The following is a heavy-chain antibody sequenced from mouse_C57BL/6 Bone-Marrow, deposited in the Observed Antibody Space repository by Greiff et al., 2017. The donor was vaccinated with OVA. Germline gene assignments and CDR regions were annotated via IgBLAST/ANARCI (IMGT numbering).Heavy chain of an antibody. CDR2: INPNNGGT. Sequence: EVQLQQSGPELVKPGASVKIPCKASGYTFTDYNMDWVKQSHGKSLEWIGAINPNNGGTIYNQKFKGKATLNVDKSSSTAYMGLRSLTSEDTAVYYCARRGGSSPHYFDYWGQGTTLTVSS. CDR3: ARRGGSSPHYFDY. J-gene: IGHJ2*01. CDR1: GYTFTDYN. D-gene: IGHD1-1*01. V-gene: IGHV1-18*01.